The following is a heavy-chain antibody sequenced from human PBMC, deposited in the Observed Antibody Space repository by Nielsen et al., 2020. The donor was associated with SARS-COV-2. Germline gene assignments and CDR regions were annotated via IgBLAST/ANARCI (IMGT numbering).Heavy chain of an antibody. CDR1: GFTFSNYA. CDR3: AKDEVQWGMIWFGQFAL. J-gene: IGHJ4*02. V-gene: IGHV3-30*18. Sequence: GGSLRLSCAASGFTFSNYAIYWVRQAPGKGLEWVAVISYEGSNQFYADSVKGRFTVSRDNSKNTVYLQMTSLRTEDTAVYYCAKDEVQWGMIWFGQFALWGQGTLVTVSS. CDR2: ISYEGSNQ. D-gene: IGHD3-10*01.